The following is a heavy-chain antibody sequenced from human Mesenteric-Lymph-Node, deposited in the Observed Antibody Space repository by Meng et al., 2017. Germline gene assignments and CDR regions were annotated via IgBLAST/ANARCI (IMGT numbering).Heavy chain of an antibody. J-gene: IGHJ4*02. CDR3: TRPSGYCSGGSCFPFDY. CDR2: IRQDGNEI. CDR1: GFTFSGYW. D-gene: IGHD2-15*01. V-gene: IGHV3-7*01. Sequence: LSLTCVASGFTFSGYWMTWVRQAPGKGLEWVANIRQDGNEIYYMDSVKGRFTISRDNAQNSLYLQMNSLRAEDTAMYYCTRPSGYCSGGSCFPFDYWGRGTLVTVSS.